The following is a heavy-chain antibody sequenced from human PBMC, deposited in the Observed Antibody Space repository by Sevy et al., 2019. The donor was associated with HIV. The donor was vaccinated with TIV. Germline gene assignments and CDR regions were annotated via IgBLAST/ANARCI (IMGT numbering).Heavy chain of an antibody. CDR1: GYSFTSYW. V-gene: IGHV5-51*01. CDR2: IYPGGSDI. CDR3: ARHRLGGYSGLDAFDI. D-gene: IGHD2-21*02. Sequence: GESLKISCKGSGYSFTSYWIGWVRQMPGKGLEWMGIIYPGGSDIRYSPSFQGQVTISADKSISTAYLQWSSLKASDTAMYYCARHRLGGYSGLDAFDIWGQGTMVTVSS. J-gene: IGHJ3*02.